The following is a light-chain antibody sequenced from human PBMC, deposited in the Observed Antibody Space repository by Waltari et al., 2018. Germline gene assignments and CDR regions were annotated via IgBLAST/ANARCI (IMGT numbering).Light chain of an antibody. CDR2: GAS. Sequence: EIVMTQSPATLSVSPGERATLSCMASQSISSNLAWYQQKPGQPPRLLIYGASTRATGIAARFSGSGSGTEFTLTISSLQSEDFAVYYCQHYNNWPPWTFGQGTKVELK. V-gene: IGKV3-15*01. CDR1: QSISSN. J-gene: IGKJ1*01. CDR3: QHYNNWPPWT.